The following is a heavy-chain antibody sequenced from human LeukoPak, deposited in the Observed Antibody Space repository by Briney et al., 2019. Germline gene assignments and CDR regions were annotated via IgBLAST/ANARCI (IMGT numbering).Heavy chain of an antibody. V-gene: IGHV3-30*18. CDR3: AKPRGITMVRGVMLLDY. Sequence: PGGSLRLSCAASGFTFSSYGMHWVRQAPGKGLEWVAVISYDGSNKYYADSVKGRFTISRDNSKNTLYLQMNSLRAEDTAVYYCAKPRGITMVRGVMLLDYWGQGTLVTVSS. CDR1: GFTFSSYG. J-gene: IGHJ4*02. CDR2: ISYDGSNK. D-gene: IGHD3-10*01.